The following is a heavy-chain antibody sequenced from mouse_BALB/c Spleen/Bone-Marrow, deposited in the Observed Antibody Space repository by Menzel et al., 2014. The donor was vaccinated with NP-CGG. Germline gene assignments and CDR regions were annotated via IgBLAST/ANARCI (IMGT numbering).Heavy chain of an antibody. CDR2: INPSSGYT. Sequence: LVESGAELARPGASVKMSCKASGYTFTSYTMHWVKQRPGQGLEWIGYINPSSGYTNYNQKFKDKATLAEDKSSSTAYMQLSSLTSEDSAVYYCERRYYGSTINYWGQGTTLTVSS. J-gene: IGHJ2*01. CDR3: ERRYYGSTINY. V-gene: IGHV1-4*01. CDR1: GYTFTSYT. D-gene: IGHD1-1*01.